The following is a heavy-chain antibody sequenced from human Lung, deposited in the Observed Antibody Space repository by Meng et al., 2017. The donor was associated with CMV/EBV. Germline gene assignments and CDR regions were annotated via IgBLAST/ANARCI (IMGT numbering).Heavy chain of an antibody. J-gene: IGHJ4*02. V-gene: IGHV1-8*03. CDR3: ARARIAALLAFDH. CDR1: GYTFSSYD. CDR2: MDPSSGNT. D-gene: IGHD6-13*01. Sequence: KASGYTFSSYDINWVRQATGLGREWMGWMDPSSGNTGYAQKFQGRVTFTRNTSISTAYMELSSLRSEDTAVYYCARARIAALLAFDHWGQGTLVTVSS.